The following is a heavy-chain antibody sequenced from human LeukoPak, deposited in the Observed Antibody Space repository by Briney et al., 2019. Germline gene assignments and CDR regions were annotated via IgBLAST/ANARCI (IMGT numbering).Heavy chain of an antibody. J-gene: IGHJ4*02. CDR1: GYTFTRYY. D-gene: IGHD4-17*01. CDR2: INPTGGST. Sequence: ASVKVSCKASGYTFTRYYMHWVRQAPGQGLEWMGIINPTGGSTTYAQKFQGRVTMTRDTSTSTFYMELSSLRSEDTAVYYCAREGPIVTLTYFDYWGQGVLVTVSS. V-gene: IGHV1-46*01. CDR3: AREGPIVTLTYFDY.